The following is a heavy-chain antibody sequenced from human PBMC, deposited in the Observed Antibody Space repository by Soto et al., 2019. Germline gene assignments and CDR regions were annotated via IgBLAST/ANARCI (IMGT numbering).Heavy chain of an antibody. V-gene: IGHV3-15*07. J-gene: IGHJ4*02. CDR2: IKSKTDGGTT. Sequence: GGSLRLSCAASGFSFSRHSMNWVRQAPWKGLEWVGRIKSKTDGGTTDYAAPVKGRFTISRDDSKNTLYLQMNSLKTEDTAVYYCTRPEYYYDSSGYWGQGTLVTVSS. CDR1: GFSFSRHS. D-gene: IGHD3-22*01. CDR3: TRPEYYYDSSGY.